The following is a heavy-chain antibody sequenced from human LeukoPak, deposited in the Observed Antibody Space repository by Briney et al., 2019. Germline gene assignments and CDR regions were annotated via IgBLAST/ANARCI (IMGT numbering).Heavy chain of an antibody. J-gene: IGHJ5*02. CDR2: INHSGST. Sequence: PSETLSLTCAVYGGSFSGYYWSWIHQPPGKGLEWIGEINHSGSTNYNPSLKRRVTIAVDTSKNQFSLKLSSVTAADTAVYYCARGVITIFGVETNWFDPWGQGTLVTVSS. CDR3: ARGVITIFGVETNWFDP. D-gene: IGHD3-3*01. CDR1: GGSFSGYY. V-gene: IGHV4-34*01.